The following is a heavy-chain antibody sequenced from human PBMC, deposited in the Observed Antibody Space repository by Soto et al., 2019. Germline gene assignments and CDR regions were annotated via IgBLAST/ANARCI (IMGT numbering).Heavy chain of an antibody. V-gene: IGHV3-30*03. CDR1: GFTFNIYG. CDR2: ISYDGSNQ. D-gene: IGHD3-10*01. Sequence: GGSLRLSCAASGFTFNIYGMHWVRQAPDKGLEWVALISYDGSNQYYADSVKGRFTISRDNSKNTLFLQMNGLRAEDTAVYYCARGVVRGVIGAFDIWGQGTMVTVSS. CDR3: ARGVVRGVIGAFDI. J-gene: IGHJ3*02.